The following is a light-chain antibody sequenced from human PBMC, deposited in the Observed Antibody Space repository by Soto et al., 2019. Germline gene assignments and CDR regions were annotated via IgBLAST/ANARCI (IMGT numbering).Light chain of an antibody. V-gene: IGLV1-47*01. Sequence: QSVLTQPPSASGTPGQKVTISCSGSSSNIGSHYVYWYQQLPGTAPKLLIYRNDQRPSGVPDRFSGSKSGTSASLAISGPRSEDEADYYCGAWDDSLNGAVFGGGTQLTVL. CDR2: RND. CDR1: SSNIGSHY. J-gene: IGLJ7*01. CDR3: GAWDDSLNGAV.